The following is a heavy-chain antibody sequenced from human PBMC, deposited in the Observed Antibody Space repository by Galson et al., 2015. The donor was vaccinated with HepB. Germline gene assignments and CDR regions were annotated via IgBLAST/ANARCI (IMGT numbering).Heavy chain of an antibody. CDR1: GFTFSSYS. V-gene: IGHV3-21*01. J-gene: IGHJ3*02. D-gene: IGHD3-10*01. CDR3: ARDQKVRGVDAFDI. Sequence: SLRLSCAASGFTFSSYSMNWVRQAPGKGLEWVSSISSSSSYIYYADSVKGRFTISRDNAKNSLYLQMNSLRAEDTAVYYCARDQKVRGVDAFDIWGQGTMVTVSS. CDR2: ISSSSSYI.